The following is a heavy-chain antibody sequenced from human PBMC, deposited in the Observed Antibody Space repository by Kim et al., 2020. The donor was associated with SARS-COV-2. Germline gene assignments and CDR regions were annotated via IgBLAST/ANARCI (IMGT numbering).Heavy chain of an antibody. CDR2: INHSGST. CDR1: GGSFSGYY. CDR3: ARESYYDSSGPYWYFDL. V-gene: IGHV4-34*01. J-gene: IGHJ2*01. D-gene: IGHD3-22*01. Sequence: SETLSLTCAVYGGSFSGYYWSWIRQPPGKGLEWIGEINHSGSTNYNPSLKSRVTISVDTSKNQFSLKLSSVTAADTAVYYCARESYYDSSGPYWYFDLWG.